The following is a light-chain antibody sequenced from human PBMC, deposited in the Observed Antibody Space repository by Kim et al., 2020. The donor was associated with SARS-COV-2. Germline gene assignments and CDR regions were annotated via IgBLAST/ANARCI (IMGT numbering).Light chain of an antibody. Sequence: ASVGDRVHITCRASQDISRYLNWYQHKPVKAPNLLIYTASSLQSGVPSRFTGSGSETEFTLTISSLQPENFATYYCQQTYSASRSFGQETKLDIK. CDR1: QDISRY. V-gene: IGKV1-39*01. CDR2: TAS. J-gene: IGKJ1*01. CDR3: QQTYSASRS.